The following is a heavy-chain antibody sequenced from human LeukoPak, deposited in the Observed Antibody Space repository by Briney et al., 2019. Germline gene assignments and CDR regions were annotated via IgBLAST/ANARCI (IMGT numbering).Heavy chain of an antibody. J-gene: IGHJ3*02. CDR1: GGSISSYY. CDR2: IYYSGST. V-gene: IGHV4-59*01. D-gene: IGHD4-17*01. CDR3: ARDFADYGDYVGAFDI. Sequence: PSETLSLTCTVSGGSISSYYWTWIRQPPGKGLEWIGYIYYSGSTNYNPSLKSRVTISVDTSKNHFSLKLSSVTAADTAVYYCARDFADYGDYVGAFDIWGQGTMVTVSS.